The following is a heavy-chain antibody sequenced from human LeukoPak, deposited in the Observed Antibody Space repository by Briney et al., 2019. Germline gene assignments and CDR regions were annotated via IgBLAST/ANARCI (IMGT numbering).Heavy chain of an antibody. Sequence: ASVKVSCKASGYTFTSYYMHWVRQAPGQGLEWMGIINPSGGSTSYAQKFQGRVTMTRDTSISTVYMELSSLRSDDTAMYYCARVGGSWYLRLGSWGQGTLVTVSS. J-gene: IGHJ4*02. CDR2: INPSGGST. D-gene: IGHD6-13*01. CDR1: GYTFTSYY. CDR3: ARVGGSWYLRLGS. V-gene: IGHV1-46*01.